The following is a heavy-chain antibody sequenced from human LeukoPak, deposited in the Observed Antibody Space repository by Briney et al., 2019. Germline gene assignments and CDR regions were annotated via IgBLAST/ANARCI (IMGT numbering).Heavy chain of an antibody. J-gene: IGHJ4*02. CDR3: AGSSSGMVTFDY. Sequence: SETLSLTCTVSGGSISNYYWNWIRQPPGKGLEWIGYIHYSGSTDYNPSLKSRVTVSVDTSKNQFSLKLTSVTAADTAVYYCAGSSSGMVTFDYCGQGTLVTVSS. CDR1: GGSISNYY. V-gene: IGHV4-59*01. D-gene: IGHD6-25*01. CDR2: IHYSGST.